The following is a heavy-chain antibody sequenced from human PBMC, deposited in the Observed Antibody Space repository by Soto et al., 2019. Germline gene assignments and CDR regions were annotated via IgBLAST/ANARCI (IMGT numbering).Heavy chain of an antibody. Sequence: GGSLRRSCGACGFTFRRFTINVVRQDPGKRLEWCSTISINSAYIYYTDALRGRFTISRDNAKNSLHLQMNSLRAEDTDVYYCTRDASRDSSARGWFAPRGPGTLVHVSS. V-gene: IGHV3-21*01. D-gene: IGHD6-13*01. CDR2: ISINSAYI. CDR1: GFTFRRFT. J-gene: IGHJ5*02. CDR3: TRDASRDSSARGWFAP.